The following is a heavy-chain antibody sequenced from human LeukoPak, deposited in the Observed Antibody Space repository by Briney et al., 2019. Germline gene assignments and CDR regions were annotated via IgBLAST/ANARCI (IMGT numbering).Heavy chain of an antibody. D-gene: IGHD4-17*01. V-gene: IGHV3-74*01. CDR1: GFTFSSHW. CDR2: INGDETST. J-gene: IGHJ4*02. CDR3: VRARTTAPNPFDY. Sequence: GGSLRLSCAASGFTFSSHWMHWARQAPGKGLVWVSRINGDETSTAYADSVKGRFTISRDNAKNTLYLQMNSLRADDTAVYYCVRARTTAPNPFDYWGQGTLVTVSS.